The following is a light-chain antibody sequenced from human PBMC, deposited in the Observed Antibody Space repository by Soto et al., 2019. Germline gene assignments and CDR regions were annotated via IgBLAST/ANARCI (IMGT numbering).Light chain of an antibody. J-gene: IGLJ3*02. CDR3: CSYAASSALWV. CDR1: NSDVGTYEL. V-gene: IGLV2-23*01. CDR2: EGG. Sequence: QSVLTQPASVSGSPGQSITISCTGTNSDVGTYELVSWYQQHPGRAPKLMIYEGGKRPSGVSNRFSGSKSGDTASLTISGLQAEDEANYYCCSYAASSALWVFGGGTKLTVL.